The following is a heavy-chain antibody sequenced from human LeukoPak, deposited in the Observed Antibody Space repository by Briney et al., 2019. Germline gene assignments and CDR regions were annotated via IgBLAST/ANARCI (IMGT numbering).Heavy chain of an antibody. CDR1: GGSISSYY. CDR2: IYYSGST. Sequence: PSETLSLTCTVSGGSISSYYWSWIRQPPGEGLEWIGYIYYSGSTNYNPSLKSRVTISVDTPKNQFSLKLSSVTAADTAVYYCAREVSYGMDVWGQGTTVTVSS. D-gene: IGHD6-6*01. CDR3: AREVSYGMDV. V-gene: IGHV4-59*12. J-gene: IGHJ6*02.